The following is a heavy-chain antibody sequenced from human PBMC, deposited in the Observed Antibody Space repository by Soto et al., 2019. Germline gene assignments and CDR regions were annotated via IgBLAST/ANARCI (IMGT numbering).Heavy chain of an antibody. CDR1: GFTFSSYA. CDR2: ISYDGSNK. Sequence: PGGSLRLSCAASGFTFSSYAVHWVRQAPGKGLEWVAVISYDGSNKYYADSVKGRFTISRDNSKNTLYLQMNSLRAEDTAVYYCARAEDIVATISAFDIWGQGTMVTVSS. J-gene: IGHJ3*02. D-gene: IGHD5-12*01. CDR3: ARAEDIVATISAFDI. V-gene: IGHV3-30-3*01.